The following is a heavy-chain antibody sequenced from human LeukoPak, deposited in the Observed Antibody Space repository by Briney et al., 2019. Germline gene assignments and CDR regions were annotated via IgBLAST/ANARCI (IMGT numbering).Heavy chain of an antibody. CDR3: ARDNDSRDPPHFDY. D-gene: IGHD3-16*01. CDR2: INPSGGTT. CDR1: GYTFTNYY. Sequence: ASVKVSCKASGYTFTNYYIHWVRQAPGQGLEWMGIINPSGGTTNYARKFRGRVTLTADKSTRTAYMELSSLRSEDTAVYYCARDNDSRDPPHFDYWGQGTLVTVSS. J-gene: IGHJ4*02. V-gene: IGHV1-46*01.